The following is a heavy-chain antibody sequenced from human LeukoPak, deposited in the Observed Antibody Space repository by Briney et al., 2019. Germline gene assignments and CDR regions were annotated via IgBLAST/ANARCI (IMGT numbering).Heavy chain of an antibody. CDR2: IYYSGST. D-gene: IGHD6-25*01. CDR1: GGSISSSSYY. V-gene: IGHV4-39*02. J-gene: IGHJ4*02. CDR3: ARDAATAPFFDY. Sequence: SETLSLTCTVSGGSISSSSYYWGWIRQPPGKGLEWIGSIYYSGSTYYNPSLKSRVTISVDTSKNQFSLKLSSVTAADTAVYYCARDAATAPFFDYWGQGTLVTVSS.